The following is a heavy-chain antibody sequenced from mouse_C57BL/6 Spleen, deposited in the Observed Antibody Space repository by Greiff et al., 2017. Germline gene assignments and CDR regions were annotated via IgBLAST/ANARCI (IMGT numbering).Heavy chain of an antibody. V-gene: IGHV1-54*01. CDR2: INPGSGGT. CDR3: ARSNYYGSSFSYYAMDY. D-gene: IGHD1-1*01. J-gene: IGHJ4*01. Sequence: VQLQQSGAELVRPGTSVKVSCKASGYAFTNYLIEWVKQRPGQGLEWIGVINPGSGGTNYNEKFKGKATLTADKSSSTAYMQLSSLTSEDSAVYCCARSNYYGSSFSYYAMDYWGEGTSVTVAS. CDR1: GYAFTNYL.